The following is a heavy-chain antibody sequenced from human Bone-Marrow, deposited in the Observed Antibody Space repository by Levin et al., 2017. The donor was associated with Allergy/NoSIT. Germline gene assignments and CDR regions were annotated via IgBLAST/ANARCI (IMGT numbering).Heavy chain of an antibody. D-gene: IGHD3-3*01. V-gene: IGHV3-30*03. Sequence: AGGSLRLSCEASGFIFSNYGMKWVRQAPGKGLEWVAVISYDGRTTYYSDSVRGRFTISRDNAKNSMYLQMNSLRVEDTGVYYCVRESSLGFDTWGQGTLVTVS. CDR1: GFIFSNYG. J-gene: IGHJ4*02. CDR2: ISYDGRTT. CDR3: VRESSLGFDT.